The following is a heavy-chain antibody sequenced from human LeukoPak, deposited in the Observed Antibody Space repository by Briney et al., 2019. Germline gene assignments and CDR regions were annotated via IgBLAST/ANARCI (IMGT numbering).Heavy chain of an antibody. CDR3: ARSPTTYTNGWYDY. D-gene: IGHD6-19*01. J-gene: IGHJ4*02. CDR1: GGTFSSSA. V-gene: IGHV1-69*04. Sequence: SVKVSCRASGGTFSSSAISWVRQAPGQGLEWMGRIIPILNIANYAQKFQARVAIIADKSTSTVYMELSSLRSEDSAVYYCARSPTTYTNGWYDYWGQGTLVTVSS. CDR2: IIPILNIA.